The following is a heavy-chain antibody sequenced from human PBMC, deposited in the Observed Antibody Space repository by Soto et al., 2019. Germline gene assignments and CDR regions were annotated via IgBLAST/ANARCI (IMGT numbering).Heavy chain of an antibody. Sequence: GGSLRLSCAASGFTFSSYAMHWVRQAPGKGLEWVAVISYDGSNKYYADSVKGRFTISRDNSKNTLYLQMNSLRAEDTAVYYCAREGRGEYQLLSSLYYYGMDVWGQGTTVTVSS. CDR3: AREGRGEYQLLSSLYYYGMDV. CDR2: ISYDGSNK. D-gene: IGHD2-2*01. CDR1: GFTFSSYA. J-gene: IGHJ6*02. V-gene: IGHV3-30-3*01.